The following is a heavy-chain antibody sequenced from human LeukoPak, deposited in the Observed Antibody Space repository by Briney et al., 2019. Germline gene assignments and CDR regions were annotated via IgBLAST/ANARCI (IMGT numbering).Heavy chain of an antibody. CDR3: ASHPAILWFGEHLFDY. D-gene: IGHD3-10*01. Sequence: SETLSLTCAVYGVSSTDYYRSWIRLPPGKGLEWIGEINHSGSTNYNPSLKSRVTISVDTSKNQFSLKLSSVTAADTAVYYCASHPAILWFGEHLFDYWGQGTLVTVSS. CDR2: INHSGST. CDR1: GVSSTDYY. J-gene: IGHJ4*02. V-gene: IGHV4-34*01.